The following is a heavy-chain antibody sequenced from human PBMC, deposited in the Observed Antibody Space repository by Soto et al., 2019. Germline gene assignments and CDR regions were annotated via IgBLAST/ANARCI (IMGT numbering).Heavy chain of an antibody. Sequence: PSETLSLTCTVSGGSISRGGYYRTWIRQHPGKGLEWIAYIYHSGYTFYNPSLKSRVTMSVDTSKNQFSLKLRSVTAADTAVYYCAKWEGLGSDYYYYAMDVWGQGTTVTVSS. CDR1: GGSISRGGYY. V-gene: IGHV4-31*03. CDR2: IYHSGYT. CDR3: AKWEGLGSDYYYYAMDV. D-gene: IGHD1-26*01. J-gene: IGHJ6*02.